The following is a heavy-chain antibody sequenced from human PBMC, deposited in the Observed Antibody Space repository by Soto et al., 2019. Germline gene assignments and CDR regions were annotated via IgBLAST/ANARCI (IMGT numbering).Heavy chain of an antibody. D-gene: IGHD3-3*01. J-gene: IGHJ6*02. CDR2: IYPGDSDT. CDR1: GYSFTSYW. Sequence: PGESLKISCKGSGYSFTSYWIGWVRQMPGKGLEWMGIIYPGDSDTRYSPSFQGQVTISADKSISTAYLQWSSLKASDTAMYYCARLGPSFTNPYYHYGMDVWGQGTTVTVSS. V-gene: IGHV5-51*01. CDR3: ARLGPSFTNPYYHYGMDV.